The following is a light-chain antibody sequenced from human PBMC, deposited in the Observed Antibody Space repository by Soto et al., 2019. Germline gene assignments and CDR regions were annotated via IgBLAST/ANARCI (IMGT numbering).Light chain of an antibody. J-gene: IGKJ2*01. Sequence: EIMMTQSPATLSVSPGERATISCRASQTVARNLACYQQQPGQAPRFLIHGASTRATGVSARFSGSGSGTEFTPCLSSLQSEDFAVYYCQLYHNWPPQYTFGQGTQLQIK. CDR2: GAS. CDR3: QLYHNWPPQYT. V-gene: IGKV3D-15*01. CDR1: QTVARN.